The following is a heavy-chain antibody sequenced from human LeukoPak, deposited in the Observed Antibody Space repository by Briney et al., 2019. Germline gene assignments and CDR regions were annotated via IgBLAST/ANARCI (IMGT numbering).Heavy chain of an antibody. CDR2: ISSSSSYI. V-gene: IGHV3-21*01. CDR3: ARLWFGDSEVYYYMDV. Sequence: GGSLRLSCAASGFTFSSYSMNWVRQAPGKGLEWVSSISSSSSYIYYADSVKGRFTISRDNAKNSLYLQMNSLRAEDTAVYYCARLWFGDSEVYYYMDVWGKGTTVTVSS. J-gene: IGHJ6*03. CDR1: GFTFSSYS. D-gene: IGHD3-10*01.